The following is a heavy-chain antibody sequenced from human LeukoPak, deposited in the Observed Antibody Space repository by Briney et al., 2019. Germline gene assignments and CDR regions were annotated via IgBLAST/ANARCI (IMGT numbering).Heavy chain of an antibody. V-gene: IGHV3-21*04. CDR3: AKYEVGSSTSLEYFQH. Sequence: GGSLRLSCAASGFTFSSYSMNWVRQAPGKGLEWVSSISSSSSYIYYADSVKGRFTISRDNSKNTLYLQMNSLRAEDTAVYYCAKYEVGSSTSLEYFQHWGQGTLVTVSS. D-gene: IGHD2-2*01. CDR1: GFTFSSYS. J-gene: IGHJ1*01. CDR2: ISSSSSYI.